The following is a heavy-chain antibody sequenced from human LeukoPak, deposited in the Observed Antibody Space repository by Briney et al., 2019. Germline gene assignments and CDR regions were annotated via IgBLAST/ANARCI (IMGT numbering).Heavy chain of an antibody. D-gene: IGHD3-3*01. CDR2: INPNSGGT. V-gene: IGHV1-2*02. Sequence: GASVKVSCKASGYTFTGYYMHWVRQAPGQGLEWMGWINPNSGGTNYAQKFQGRVTMTRDTSISTAYMELSRLRSDDTAVYYCARGGFLEWLSIPFDYWGQGTLVTVSS. CDR1: GYTFTGYY. CDR3: ARGGFLEWLSIPFDY. J-gene: IGHJ4*02.